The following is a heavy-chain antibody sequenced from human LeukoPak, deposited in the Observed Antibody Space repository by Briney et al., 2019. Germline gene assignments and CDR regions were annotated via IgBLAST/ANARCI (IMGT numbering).Heavy chain of an antibody. CDR2: ISSSSSYI. CDR3: ANHGDSPAFDY. D-gene: IGHD4-17*01. CDR1: GFTFSSYS. J-gene: IGHJ4*02. Sequence: GGSLRLSCAASGFTFSSYSMNWVRQAPGKGLEWVSSISSSSSYIKYADTVKGRFTISRDNAKNSLYLQMDSLRAEDTAVYYCANHGDSPAFDYWGQGTLVTVSS. V-gene: IGHV3-21*01.